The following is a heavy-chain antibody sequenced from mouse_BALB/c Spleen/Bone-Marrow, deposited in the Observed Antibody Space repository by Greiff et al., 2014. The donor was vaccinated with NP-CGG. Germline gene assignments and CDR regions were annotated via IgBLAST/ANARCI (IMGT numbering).Heavy chain of an antibody. D-gene: IGHD2-3*01. J-gene: IGHJ1*01. CDR2: IDPSDSET. CDR1: CYTFPRYW. Sequence: QLQPSWAELVKPGAPVKLSFKAFCYTFPRYWVNWVEQRPGRGLEWIWRIDPSDSETHYNQKFKDKATLTVDKSSSTAYIQLSSLTSEDSAVYYCARSHGYYPYWYFDVWGAGTTVTVSS. V-gene: IGHV1-69*02. CDR3: ARSHGYYPYWYFDV.